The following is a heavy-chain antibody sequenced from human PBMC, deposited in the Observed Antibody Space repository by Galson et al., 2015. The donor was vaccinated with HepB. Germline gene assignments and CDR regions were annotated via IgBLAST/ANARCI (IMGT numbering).Heavy chain of an antibody. CDR3: ARRYRSSTSCYFRNYFDY. CDR2: ISSSSTI. D-gene: IGHD2-2*01. V-gene: IGHV3-48*01. CDR1: GFTFSSYS. J-gene: IGHJ4*02. Sequence: SLRLSCAASGFTFSSYSMNWVRQAPGKGLEWVSYISSSSTIYYADSVKGRFTISRDNAKNSLYLQMNSLRAEDTAVYYCARRYRSSTSCYFRNYFDYWGQGTLVTVSS.